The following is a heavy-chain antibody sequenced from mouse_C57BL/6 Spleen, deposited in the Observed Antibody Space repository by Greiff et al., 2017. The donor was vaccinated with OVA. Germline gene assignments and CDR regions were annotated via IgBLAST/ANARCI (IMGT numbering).Heavy chain of an antibody. CDR2: INPNNGGT. CDR3: AEATGYYYGSNYAMDY. J-gene: IGHJ4*01. V-gene: IGHV1-26*01. D-gene: IGHD1-1*01. Sequence: VHVKQSGPELVKPGASVKISCKASGYTFTDYYMNWVKQSHGKSLEWIGDINPNNGGTSYNQKFKGKATLTVDKSSSTAYMELRSLTSEDSAVYYCAEATGYYYGSNYAMDYWGQGTSVTVSS. CDR1: GYTFTDYY.